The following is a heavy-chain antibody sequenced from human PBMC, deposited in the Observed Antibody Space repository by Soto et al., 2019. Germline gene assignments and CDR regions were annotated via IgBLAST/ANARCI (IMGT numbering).Heavy chain of an antibody. V-gene: IGHV3-33*01. CDR1: GFTFSSYG. D-gene: IGHD1-26*01. Sequence: PGGSLRLSCAASGFTFSSYGMHWVRQAPGKGLEWVAVIRYDGSNKYYADSVKGRFTISRDNSKNTLYLQMNSLRAEDTAVYYCAREWAAHYYYYYGMDVWGQGTTVTVSS. J-gene: IGHJ6*02. CDR2: IRYDGSNK. CDR3: AREWAAHYYYYYGMDV.